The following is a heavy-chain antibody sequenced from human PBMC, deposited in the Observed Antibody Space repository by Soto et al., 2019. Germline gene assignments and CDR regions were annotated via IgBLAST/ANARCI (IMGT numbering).Heavy chain of an antibody. CDR1: GFTFNTFA. CDR2: ISDSGEST. V-gene: IGHV3-23*01. J-gene: IGHJ3*01. D-gene: IGHD5-12*01. Sequence: EVQLLESGGGLVQPGGSLRLSCAASGFTFNTFAMTWVRQTPGKGLEWVAIISDSGESTNYADSVKGRFTISRDNPRNTVYHQMDSLRGEDTDIYYCAKVYSGPAEDAFDVWGRGTMVAVSS. CDR3: AKVYSGPAEDAFDV.